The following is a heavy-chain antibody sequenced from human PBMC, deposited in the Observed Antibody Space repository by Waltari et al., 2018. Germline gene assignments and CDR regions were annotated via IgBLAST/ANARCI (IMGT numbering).Heavy chain of an antibody. CDR2: ISNDGSNK. Sequence: QVQLVESGGGVVQPGRSLRLSCAASGFTFSSYAMHWVRQAPGKGLEWVAVISNDGSNKYYADSVKGRFTISRDNSKNTLYLQMNSLRAEDTAVYYCARDLEYYDSSSITSDIWGQGTMVTVSS. V-gene: IGHV3-30-3*01. D-gene: IGHD3-22*01. CDR1: GFTFSSYA. CDR3: ARDLEYYDSSSITSDI. J-gene: IGHJ3*02.